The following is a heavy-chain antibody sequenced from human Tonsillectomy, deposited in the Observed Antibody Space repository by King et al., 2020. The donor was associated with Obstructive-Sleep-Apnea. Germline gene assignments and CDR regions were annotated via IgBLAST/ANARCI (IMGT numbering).Heavy chain of an antibody. D-gene: IGHD1-26*01. CDR2: IYYIGCT. V-gene: IGHV4-39*07. CDR3: ARDPYSYFDY. Sequence: QLQESGPGLVKPSETLSLTCTVSGGSISSSNYYWAWIRQPPGKGLEWIGSIYYIGCTYYNPSLKSRCTMSVDTSKNQFSLKLTSVTAADTAVYYCARDPYSYFDYWGQGTLVTVSS. CDR1: GGSISSSNYY. J-gene: IGHJ4*02.